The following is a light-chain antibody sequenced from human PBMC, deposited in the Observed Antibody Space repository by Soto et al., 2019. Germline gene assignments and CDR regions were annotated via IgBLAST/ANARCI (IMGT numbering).Light chain of an antibody. Sequence: EIGMTQSPATLSLSPGERGTLSCRASQDLSGRLAWYQQKPGQAPRLLIYGASTRANDVSARFSGSESGTDFTLTISSLQSEDFAIYYCQQYNNWPLTFGGGTKVEIK. V-gene: IGKV3-15*01. J-gene: IGKJ4*01. CDR2: GAS. CDR1: QDLSGR. CDR3: QQYNNWPLT.